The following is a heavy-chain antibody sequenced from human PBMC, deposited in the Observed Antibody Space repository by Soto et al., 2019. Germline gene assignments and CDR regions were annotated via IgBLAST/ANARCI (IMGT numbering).Heavy chain of an antibody. J-gene: IGHJ6*02. D-gene: IGHD3-16*01. CDR3: ARHGAYSKSVYYYYGMDV. Sequence: SETLSLTCTVSGGAINSTVYYWGWIRQPPGKGLEWIGSSNYGGPTYYSPSLQSRVTISLNTAKNHSSLNLRSVTAADTAVYYCARHGAYSKSVYYYYGMDVWGQGTTVTVSS. CDR1: GGAINSTVYY. CDR2: SNYGGPT. V-gene: IGHV4-39*01.